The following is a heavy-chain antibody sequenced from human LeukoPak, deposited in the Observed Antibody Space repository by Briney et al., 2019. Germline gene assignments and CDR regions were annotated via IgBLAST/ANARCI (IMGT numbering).Heavy chain of an antibody. CDR1: GFTFRSYA. D-gene: IGHD4-17*01. J-gene: IGHJ4*02. CDR2: ISGSGGST. Sequence: GGSLRLSCAASGFTFRSYAMSWVRQAPGKGLEWVSAISGSGGSTYYADSVKGRFTISRDNSKNTLYLQMNSLRAEDTAVYYCAREAFPRTTVTKGGPVVGWGQGTLVTVSS. CDR3: AREAFPRTTVTKGGPVVG. V-gene: IGHV3-23*01.